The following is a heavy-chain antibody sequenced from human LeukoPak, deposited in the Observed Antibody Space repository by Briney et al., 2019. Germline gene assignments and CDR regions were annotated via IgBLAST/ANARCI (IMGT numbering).Heavy chain of an antibody. D-gene: IGHD6-13*01. V-gene: IGHV5-51*01. CDR3: ARLKPTSSSWSPFDY. CDR2: IYPGHSDT. Sequence: GESLKISCKGSGYSSTSYWIGWVRQMPGKGLAWMGIIYPGHSDTRYSPSFQGQVTISADKSISTAYLQWSSLKASDTAMYYCARLKPTSSSWSPFDYWGQGTLVTVSS. CDR1: GYSSTSYW. J-gene: IGHJ4*02.